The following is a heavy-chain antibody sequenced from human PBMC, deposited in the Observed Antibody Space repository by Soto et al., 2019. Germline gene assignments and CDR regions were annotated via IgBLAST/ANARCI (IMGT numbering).Heavy chain of an antibody. CDR3: ARDPTDLWFGESNFYYYYGMDV. CDR2: ISAYNGNT. J-gene: IGHJ6*02. V-gene: IGHV1-18*01. Sequence: QVQLVQSGAEVKKPGASVKVSCKASGYTFTSYGISWVRQAPGQGLEWMGWISAYNGNTNYPQKLQGRVTMTTDTSTSXXYXEXTSLRSDDTAVYYCARDPTDLWFGESNFYYYYGMDVWGQGTPVTVSS. CDR1: GYTFTSYG. D-gene: IGHD3-10*01.